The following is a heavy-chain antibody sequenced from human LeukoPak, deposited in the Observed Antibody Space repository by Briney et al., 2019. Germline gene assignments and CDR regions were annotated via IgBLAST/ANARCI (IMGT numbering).Heavy chain of an antibody. CDR3: AKDRSHSSGVHY. D-gene: IGHD3-22*01. CDR2: MNPNSGNT. CDR1: GYTFTSYD. J-gene: IGHJ4*02. Sequence: ASVKVSCKASGYTFTSYDINWVRQATGQGLEWMGWMNPNSGNTDYAQKFQGRVTMTRNTSISTAYMELNSLRAEDTALYYCAKDRSHSSGVHYWGQGTLVTVSS. V-gene: IGHV1-8*01.